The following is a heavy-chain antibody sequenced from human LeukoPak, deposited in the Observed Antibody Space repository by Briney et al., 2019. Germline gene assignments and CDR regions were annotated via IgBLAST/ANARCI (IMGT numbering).Heavy chain of an antibody. V-gene: IGHV3-53*01. Sequence: PGGSLRLSCAASGFTVSSNYMSWVRPAPGQGLEWVSVIYSGGSTYYADSVKGRFTISRDNSKNTLYLQMNSLRAEDTAVYYCASTRAYYYYYGMDVWGQGTTVTVSS. CDR2: IYSGGST. J-gene: IGHJ6*02. CDR3: ASTRAYYYYYGMDV. CDR1: GFTVSSNY.